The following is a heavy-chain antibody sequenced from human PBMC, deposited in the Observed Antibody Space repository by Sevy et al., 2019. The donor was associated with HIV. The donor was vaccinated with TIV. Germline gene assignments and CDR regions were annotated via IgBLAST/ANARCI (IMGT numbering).Heavy chain of an antibody. CDR1: GFTFSSYA. Sequence: GGSLRLSCAASGFTFSSYAMSWVRQAPGKGLEWVSTISSHGGSTYYADSVKGRFTISRDNSKNTLSLLMNSLRAEDTALYYCAKAGVAVAGTFDLFYFDYWGQGTLVTVSS. CDR3: AKAGVAVAGTFDLFYFDY. J-gene: IGHJ4*02. CDR2: ISSHGGST. V-gene: IGHV3-23*01. D-gene: IGHD6-19*01.